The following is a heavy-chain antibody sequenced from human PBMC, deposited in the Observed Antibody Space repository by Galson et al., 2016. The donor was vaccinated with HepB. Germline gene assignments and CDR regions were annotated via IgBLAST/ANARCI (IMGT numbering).Heavy chain of an antibody. J-gene: IGHJ4*02. Sequence: SLRLSCAASGFTVSNNYMSWVRLVPGKGLECVSLIYSRGGTLSADSVKGRFTISRHNSENTVFLPMNSLRSDDTAVYYCTSTHPSHPLHDYWGQGTLVTVSS. CDR3: TSTHPSHPLHDY. CDR2: IYSRGGT. CDR1: GFTVSNNY. V-gene: IGHV3-53*04. D-gene: IGHD6-6*01.